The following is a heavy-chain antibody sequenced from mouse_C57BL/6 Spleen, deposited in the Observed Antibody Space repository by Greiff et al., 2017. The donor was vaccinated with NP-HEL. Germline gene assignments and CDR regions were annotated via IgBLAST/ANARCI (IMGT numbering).Heavy chain of an antibody. CDR2: IHPSDSDT. V-gene: IGHV1-74*01. CDR3: AIYSSGYSWFAY. Sequence: QVQLQQPGAELVKPGASVKVSCKASGYTFTSYWMHWVKQRPGQGLEWIGRIHPSDSDTNYNQKFKGKATLTVVKSSSTAYMQLSSLTSEDSAVYYCAIYSSGYSWFAYWGQGTLVTVSA. J-gene: IGHJ3*01. CDR1: GYTFTSYW. D-gene: IGHD3-2*02.